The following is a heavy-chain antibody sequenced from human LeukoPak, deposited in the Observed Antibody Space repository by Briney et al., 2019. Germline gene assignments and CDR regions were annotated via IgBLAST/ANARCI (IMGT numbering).Heavy chain of an antibody. CDR3: AKERYTSSWFPDY. CDR1: GFIFTNYA. V-gene: IGHV3-23*01. D-gene: IGHD2-2*01. J-gene: IGHJ4*02. Sequence: GGSLRLSCAASGFIFTNYAMSWVRQAPGKGLEWVSGISGSGGRTYYADSVKGRFTISGDNSKNTLYLQMNSLRADDTALFYCAKERYTSSWFPDYWGQGTLVTVSS. CDR2: ISGSGGRT.